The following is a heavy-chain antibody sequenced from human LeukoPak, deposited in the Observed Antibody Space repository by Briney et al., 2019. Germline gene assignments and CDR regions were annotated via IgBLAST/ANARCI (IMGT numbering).Heavy chain of an antibody. CDR1: GGSISSSSYY. CDR3: ARDPTPFYYYDSSGLHAFDI. J-gene: IGHJ3*02. Sequence: SETLSLTCTVSGGSISSSSYYWGWIRQPPGKGLEWIESIYYSGSTYYNPSLKSRVTISVDTSKNQFSLKLSSVTAADTAVYYCARDPTPFYYYDSSGLHAFDIWGQGTMVTVSS. D-gene: IGHD3-22*01. CDR2: IYYSGST. V-gene: IGHV4-39*07.